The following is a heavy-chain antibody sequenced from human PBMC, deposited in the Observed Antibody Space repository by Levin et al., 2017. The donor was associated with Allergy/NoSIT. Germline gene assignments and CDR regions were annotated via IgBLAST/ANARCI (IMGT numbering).Heavy chain of an antibody. Sequence: SETLSLTCTVSGGSISSGGYYWSWIRQHPGTGLEWIGYIYYSGSTYYNPSLKSRVTISVDTSKNQFSLKLSSVTAADTAVYYCARTSEGQWPMMALDYWGQGTLVTVSS. CDR3: ARTSEGQWPMMALDY. J-gene: IGHJ4*02. CDR2: IYYSGST. CDR1: GGSISSGGYY. D-gene: IGHD6-19*01. V-gene: IGHV4-31*03.